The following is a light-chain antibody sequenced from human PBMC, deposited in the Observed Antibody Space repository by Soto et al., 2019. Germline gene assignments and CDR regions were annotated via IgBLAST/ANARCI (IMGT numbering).Light chain of an antibody. Sequence: QSALTQPASVSGSPGQSITISCTGSSNDVGTYNLVSWYQHHPGKAPKLIIYEASKRPSGVPNRFSGSKSGNTASLTISGFHAEDEADYYCCSYGRSVVFGGGTKVTVL. V-gene: IGLV2-23*01. CDR1: SNDVGTYNL. CDR2: EAS. J-gene: IGLJ2*01. CDR3: CSYGRSVV.